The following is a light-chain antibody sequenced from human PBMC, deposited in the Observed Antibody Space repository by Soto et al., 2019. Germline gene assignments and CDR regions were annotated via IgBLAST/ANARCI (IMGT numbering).Light chain of an antibody. CDR1: SSDVGGYQS. CDR3: ASHAGSSHAWA. Sequence: QSALTQPRSVSGSPGQSVTISCTGTSSDVGGYQSVSWYQQYPGKAPKVMIYEVTKRPSGVPDRFSGSKSGNTASLTVSGLQADDEADYYCASHAGSSHAWAFGGGTKLTVL. J-gene: IGLJ3*02. V-gene: IGLV2-11*01. CDR2: EVT.